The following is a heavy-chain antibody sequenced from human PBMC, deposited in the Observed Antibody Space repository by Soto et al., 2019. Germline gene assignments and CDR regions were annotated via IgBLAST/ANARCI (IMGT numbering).Heavy chain of an antibody. J-gene: IGHJ5*02. V-gene: IGHV4-30-4*01. CDR2: IYYSGST. CDR1: GGSISSGDYY. D-gene: IGHD1-26*01. CDR3: ARSAQGWEWFDP. Sequence: QVQLQESGPGLVKPSQTLSLTCTVSGGSISSGDYYWSWIRQPPGKGLEWIGYIYYSGSTYYNPSLKSRVTRSEDTSKNQFSLKLSSVTAADTAVYDCARSAQGWEWFDPWGQGTLVTVSS.